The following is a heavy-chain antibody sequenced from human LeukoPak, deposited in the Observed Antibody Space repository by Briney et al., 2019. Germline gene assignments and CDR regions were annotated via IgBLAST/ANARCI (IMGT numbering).Heavy chain of an antibody. V-gene: IGHV4-4*07. Sequence: SETLSLTCTVSGGSISSYYWSWIRQPAGKGLEWIGRIYTSGSTNYNPSLKSRVTMSVDTSKNQFSLKLSSVTAADTAVYYCARALRSGYDFWSGYYFDYWGQGTLVTVSS. CDR3: ARALRSGYDFWSGYYFDY. J-gene: IGHJ4*02. CDR2: IYTSGST. D-gene: IGHD3-3*01. CDR1: GGSISSYY.